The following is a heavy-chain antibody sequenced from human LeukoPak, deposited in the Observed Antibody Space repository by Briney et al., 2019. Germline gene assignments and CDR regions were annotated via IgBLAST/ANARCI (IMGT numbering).Heavy chain of an antibody. J-gene: IGHJ4*02. Sequence: SETLSLTCTVSGGSVNSGNYYWTWIRQPAGKRLEWIGYIYYSGSTNYNPSLKSRVTISVDTSKNQFSLKLSSVTAADAAVYYCARRRGWYATFDYWGQGTLVTVSS. CDR2: IYYSGST. CDR3: ARRRGWYATFDY. CDR1: GGSVNSGNYY. D-gene: IGHD6-19*01. V-gene: IGHV4-61*10.